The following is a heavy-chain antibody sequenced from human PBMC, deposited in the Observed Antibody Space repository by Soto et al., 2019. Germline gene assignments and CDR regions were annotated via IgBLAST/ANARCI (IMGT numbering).Heavy chain of an antibody. Sequence: QVQLVQSGETVKEPGASMKVSCAASGYTFTRHGFSWVRQAPGQGLEWMGWISVVNGNTKFAERFHGRVTLTTDTSTTTAHMELRSLTSDDTATYYCVRDTGPYNYHYDAFDLWGQGTVVTVSS. CDR3: VRDTGPYNYHYDAFDL. J-gene: IGHJ3*01. CDR1: GYTFTRHG. D-gene: IGHD1-20*01. CDR2: ISVVNGNT. V-gene: IGHV1-18*04.